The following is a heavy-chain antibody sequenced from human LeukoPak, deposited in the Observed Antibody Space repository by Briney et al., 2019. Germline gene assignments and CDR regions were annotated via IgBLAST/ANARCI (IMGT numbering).Heavy chain of an antibody. D-gene: IGHD3-3*01. V-gene: IGHV4-31*03. CDR3: ARSLYDFWSGSSFFY. CDR1: GGSISSGGYY. Sequence: SQTLSLTCTVSGGSISSGGYYWSWIRQHPGKGLEWIGYIYYSGSTYYNPSPKSRVTISVDTSKNQFSLQLNSVTPEDTAVYYCARSLYDFWSGSSFFYWGQGTLVTVSS. J-gene: IGHJ4*02. CDR2: IYYSGST.